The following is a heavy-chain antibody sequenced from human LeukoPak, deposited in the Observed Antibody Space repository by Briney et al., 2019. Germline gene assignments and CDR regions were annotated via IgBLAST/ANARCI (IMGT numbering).Heavy chain of an antibody. CDR2: IWYDGSNK. CDR3: ARAHYYDSSGYLN. Sequence: GGSLRLSCAASGFTFSSYGMPWVRQAPGKGLEWVAVIWYDGSNKYYADSVKGRFTISRDNSKNTLYLQMNSLRAEDTAVYYCARAHYYDSSGYLNWGQGTLVTVSS. J-gene: IGHJ4*02. D-gene: IGHD3-22*01. CDR1: GFTFSSYG. V-gene: IGHV3-33*01.